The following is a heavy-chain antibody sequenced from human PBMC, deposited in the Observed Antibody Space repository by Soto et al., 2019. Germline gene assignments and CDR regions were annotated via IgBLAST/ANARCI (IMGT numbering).Heavy chain of an antibody. Sequence: PGGSLRLPCSASGFTCSSYSMNWVRQDPGKGLEWVSYISSSSSTIYYADSVKGRFTISRDNAKNSLYLQMNSLRDEDTAVYYCASELAALTWFEPLGQGTLVPVSP. V-gene: IGHV3-48*02. CDR3: ASELAALTWFEP. D-gene: IGHD1-1*01. CDR2: ISSSSSTI. CDR1: GFTCSSYS. J-gene: IGHJ5*02.